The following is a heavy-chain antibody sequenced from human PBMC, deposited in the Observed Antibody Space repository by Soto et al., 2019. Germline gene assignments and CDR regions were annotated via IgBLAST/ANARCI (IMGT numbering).Heavy chain of an antibody. V-gene: IGHV4-30-4*01. CDR2: IYHSGTT. CDR3: ARAPFSGSSPFDY. CDR1: GGSMSSGDYH. D-gene: IGHD1-26*01. Sequence: SETLSLTCTVSGGSMSSGDYHWSWIRQPPGKGLEWIGYIYHSGTTNYNLSLRDRSTISVDTSKNQFSLKLSSVTAADTAVYYCARAPFSGSSPFDYWGHGTLVTVSS. J-gene: IGHJ4*01.